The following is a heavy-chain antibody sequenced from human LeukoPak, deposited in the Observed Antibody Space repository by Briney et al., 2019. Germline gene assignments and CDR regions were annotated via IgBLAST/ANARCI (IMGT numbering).Heavy chain of an antibody. CDR1: GFTFDDYA. J-gene: IGHJ4*02. CDR3: VIDRGAR. CDR2: ISWNSGSI. V-gene: IGHV3-9*01. Sequence: SLRLSFAASGFTFDDYAMHWVRQAPGKGLEWVSGISWNSGSIGYADSVKGRFTISRDNAKNSLYLQMNNLRAEDTAVYYCVIDRGARWGQGTLVTVSS.